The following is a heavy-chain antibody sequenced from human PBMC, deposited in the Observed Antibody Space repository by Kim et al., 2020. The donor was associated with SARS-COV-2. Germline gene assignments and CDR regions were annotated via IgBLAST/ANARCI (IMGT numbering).Heavy chain of an antibody. J-gene: IGHJ4*02. CDR1: GGSISSGSYY. V-gene: IGHV4-61*02. CDR3: ARDRVLATYYYDSSGYDYFDY. Sequence: SETLSLTCTVSGGSISSGSYYWSWIRQPAGKGLEWIGRIYTSGSTNYNPSLKSRVTISVDTSKNQFSLKLSSVTAADTAVYYCARDRVLATYYYDSSGYDYFDYWGQGTLVTVSS. D-gene: IGHD3-22*01. CDR2: IYTSGST.